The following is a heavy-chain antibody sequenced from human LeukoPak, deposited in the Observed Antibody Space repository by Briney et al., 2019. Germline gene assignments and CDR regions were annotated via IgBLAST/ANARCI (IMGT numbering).Heavy chain of an antibody. D-gene: IGHD3-9*01. CDR3: ARDRSMTGYYNYYFDY. V-gene: IGHV1-69*13. J-gene: IGHJ4*02. CDR2: IIPIFGTA. CDR1: GGTFSSYA. Sequence: ASVKVSCKASGGTFSSYAISWVRQAPGQGLEWMGGIIPIFGTANYAQKFQGRVTITADESTSTDYMELSSLRSEDTAVYYCARDRSMTGYYNYYFDYWGQGTLVTVSS.